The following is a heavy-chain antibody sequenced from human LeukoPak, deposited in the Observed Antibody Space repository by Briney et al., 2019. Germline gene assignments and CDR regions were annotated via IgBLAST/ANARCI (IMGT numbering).Heavy chain of an antibody. CDR2: IYHSGST. CDR1: GGSISSSNW. CDR3: ARIAAGRYCSGGSCYLDY. J-gene: IGHJ4*02. V-gene: IGHV4-4*02. Sequence: SETLSLTCAVSGGSISSSNWWSWVRQPPGKGLEWIGEIYHSGSTNYNPSLKSRVTISVDKSKNQFSLKLSSVTAADTAVYYCARIAAGRYCSGGSCYLDYWGQGTLVTVSS. D-gene: IGHD2-15*01.